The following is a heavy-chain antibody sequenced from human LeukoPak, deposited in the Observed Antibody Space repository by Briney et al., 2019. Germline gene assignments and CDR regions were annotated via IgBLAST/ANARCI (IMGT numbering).Heavy chain of an antibody. CDR1: GFTFSSYG. CDR2: IAYDGSNK. V-gene: IGHV3-30*18. CDR3: AKEAYYYDSSGFYYGGAFDI. D-gene: IGHD3-22*01. Sequence: GGSLRLSCAASGFTFSSYGMHWVRQAPGKGLERVALIAYDGSNKYYADSVKGRFTISRDNSKNTLCLQVNSLRAEDTAVYYCAKEAYYYDSSGFYYGGAFDIWGQGTMVTVSS. J-gene: IGHJ3*02.